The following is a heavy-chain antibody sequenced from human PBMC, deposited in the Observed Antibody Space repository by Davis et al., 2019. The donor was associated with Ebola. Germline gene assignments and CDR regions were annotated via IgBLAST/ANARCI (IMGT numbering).Heavy chain of an antibody. CDR1: GGTFSSYA. J-gene: IGHJ4*02. CDR3: VRTSRDGYNPFIDY. Sequence: SVKVSCKASGGTFSSYAISWVRQAPGQGLEWMGGIIPIFGTANYAQKFQGRVTMTTDTSTSTAYMELSRLTSDDTAVYYCVRTSRDGYNPFIDYWGQGTLVTVSS. D-gene: IGHD5-24*01. V-gene: IGHV1-69*05. CDR2: IIPIFGTA.